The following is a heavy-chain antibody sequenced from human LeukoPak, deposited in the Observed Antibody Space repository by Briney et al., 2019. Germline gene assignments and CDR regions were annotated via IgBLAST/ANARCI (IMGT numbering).Heavy chain of an antibody. V-gene: IGHV3-48*03. D-gene: IGHD5-12*01. CDR1: GFPFSSYE. Sequence: GGSLRLSCAASGFPFSSYEMNWARQAPGKGLEWVSYISSSGSTIYYADSVKSRFTISRDNAKNSLYLQMNSLRAEDTAVYYCARDDRGYSGYHFDHWGQGTLVTVSS. CDR3: ARDDRGYSGYHFDH. J-gene: IGHJ4*02. CDR2: ISSSGSTI.